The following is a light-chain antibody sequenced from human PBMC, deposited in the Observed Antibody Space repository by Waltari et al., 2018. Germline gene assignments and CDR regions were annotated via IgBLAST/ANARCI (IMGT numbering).Light chain of an antibody. CDR2: EVS. J-gene: IGLJ3*02. CDR1: ISDVGSFNL. V-gene: IGLV2-23*02. CDR3: CSYARSKVGL. Sequence: QSALTQPASISGSPGQSITISCAGTISDVGSFNLVSWYQHHPGKAPKLMIFEVSQRPSGISVRFSGSKSGSTASLTISGLQAEDEANYYGCSYARSKVGLCGGGTKLTVL.